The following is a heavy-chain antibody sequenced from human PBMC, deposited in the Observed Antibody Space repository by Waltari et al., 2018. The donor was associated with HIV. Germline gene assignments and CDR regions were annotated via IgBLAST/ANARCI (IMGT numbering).Heavy chain of an antibody. D-gene: IGHD3-3*01. CDR1: YGSISISHFS. Sequence: QVRLQESGPGLVTPSGTLTLMCNVSYGSISISHFSWGWIRQPQEQGLEWNGSVYYSGSTYHNPSLKTRITISADASKNQISLKLTSVTPADTAVYYCVRQAAFDSWSGSLGGFDLWGQGTLVAISS. CDR2: VYYSGST. J-gene: IGHJ4*02. CDR3: VRQAAFDSWSGSLGGFDL. V-gene: IGHV4-39*01.